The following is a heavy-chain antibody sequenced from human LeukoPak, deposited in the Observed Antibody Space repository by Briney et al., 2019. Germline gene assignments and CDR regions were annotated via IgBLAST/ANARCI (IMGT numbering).Heavy chain of an antibody. D-gene: IGHD2-2*01. CDR2: ASNDGSNK. Sequence: PGGSLRLSCAASGFTFSSYTMHWVRQAPGKGLEWAAVASNDGSNKYYADSVKGRITISRDNSKNTLHLQMNSLRAEDTAVYYCARERDYCSSTSCYPRDWYFDLWGRGTLVTVSS. CDR3: ARERDYCSSTSCYPRDWYFDL. CDR1: GFTFSSYT. V-gene: IGHV3-30-3*01. J-gene: IGHJ2*01.